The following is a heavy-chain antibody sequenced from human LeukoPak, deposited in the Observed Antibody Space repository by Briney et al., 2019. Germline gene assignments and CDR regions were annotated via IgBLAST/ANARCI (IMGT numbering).Heavy chain of an antibody. D-gene: IGHD3-16*01. V-gene: IGHV3-21*01. Sequence: GGSLRLSCSASGFSFSDYDMNWFRQAPGKGLEWISSISGRSSHVYYGDSVKGRFSISRDNAMNSVFLQMKSLGVEDTALYFCGRAFPPLRTASAGDLWGQGTLVTVSS. J-gene: IGHJ4*02. CDR1: GFSFSDYD. CDR2: ISGRSSHV. CDR3: GRAFPPLRTASAGDL.